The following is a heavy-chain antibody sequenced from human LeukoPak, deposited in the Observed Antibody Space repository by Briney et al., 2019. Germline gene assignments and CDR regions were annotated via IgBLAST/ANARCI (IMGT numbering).Heavy chain of an antibody. CDR1: GYTFTSYG. Sequence: ASVKVSCKASGYTFTSYGISWVRQAPGQGLEWMGWISAYNGNTNYAQKLQGRVTMTTDTSTSTAYMELRSLRSDDTAVYYCARRYCSSTSCYTLGGYYYYYMEVWGKGTTVTVSS. J-gene: IGHJ6*03. CDR2: ISAYNGNT. CDR3: ARRYCSSTSCYTLGGYYYYYMEV. V-gene: IGHV1-18*01. D-gene: IGHD2-2*02.